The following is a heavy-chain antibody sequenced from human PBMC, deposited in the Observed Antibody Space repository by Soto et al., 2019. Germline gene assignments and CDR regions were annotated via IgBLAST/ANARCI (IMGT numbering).Heavy chain of an antibody. V-gene: IGHV3-23*01. CDR2: ISGSGGST. Sequence: GGSLRLSCAASGFTFSSYAMSWVRQAPGKGLEWVSAISGSGGSTYDADSVKGRFTISRDNSKNTLYLQMNSLRAEDTAVYYCAKCFTYYYDSSGYGLNYFDYWGQGTLVTVSS. CDR1: GFTFSSYA. J-gene: IGHJ4*02. D-gene: IGHD3-22*01. CDR3: AKCFTYYYDSSGYGLNYFDY.